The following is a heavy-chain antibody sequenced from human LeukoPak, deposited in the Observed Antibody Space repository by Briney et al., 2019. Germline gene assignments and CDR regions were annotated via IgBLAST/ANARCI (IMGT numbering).Heavy chain of an antibody. CDR1: GGSISSGGYY. D-gene: IGHD5-18*01. J-gene: IGHJ4*02. CDR2: IYHSGST. CDR3: ARVTAWDY. V-gene: IGHV4-30-2*01. Sequence: SETLSLTCTVSGGSISSGGYYWSWIRQPPGKGLEWIGYIYHSGSTYYNPSLKSRVTISVDRSKNQFSPKLSPVTAADTAVYYCARVTAWDYWGQGTLVTVSS.